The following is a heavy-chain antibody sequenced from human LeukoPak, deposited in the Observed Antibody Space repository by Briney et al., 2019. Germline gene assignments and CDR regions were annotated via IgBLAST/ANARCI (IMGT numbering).Heavy chain of an antibody. Sequence: SETLSLTCAVYGGSFSGYYWSWIRQPPGKGLEWIGEINHSGSTNYNPSLKSRVTISVDTSKNQFSLKLSSVTAADTAVYYCARESDYDYVWGSYRYQGMDVWGQGTMVTVSS. CDR2: INHSGST. CDR3: ARESDYDYVWGSYRYQGMDV. D-gene: IGHD3-16*02. CDR1: GGSFSGYY. J-gene: IGHJ6*02. V-gene: IGHV4-34*01.